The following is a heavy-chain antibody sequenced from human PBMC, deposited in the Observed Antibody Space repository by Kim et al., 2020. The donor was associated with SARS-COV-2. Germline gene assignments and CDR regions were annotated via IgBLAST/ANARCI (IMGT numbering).Heavy chain of an antibody. Sequence: ASVKVSCKASGYTFTSYDINWVRQATGQGLEWMGWMNPNSGNTGYAQKFQGRVTMTRNTSISTAYVELSSLRSEDTAVYYCARGLRLGHTIFGVVIPSHYYYYMDVWGKGTTVTVSS. CDR1: GYTFTSYD. J-gene: IGHJ6*03. CDR2: MNPNSGNT. V-gene: IGHV1-8*01. CDR3: ARGLRLGHTIFGVVIPSHYYYYMDV. D-gene: IGHD3-3*01.